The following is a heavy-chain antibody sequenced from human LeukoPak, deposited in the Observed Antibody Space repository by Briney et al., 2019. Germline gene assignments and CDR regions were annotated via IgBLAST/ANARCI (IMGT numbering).Heavy chain of an antibody. J-gene: IGHJ4*02. D-gene: IGHD3-10*01. CDR2: ISGSSGST. CDR3: ARDTYYGSGSYHPLGY. V-gene: IGHV3-23*01. Sequence: GGSLRLSCAASGFTFSSYGMSWVRQARGKGLEGVSAISGSSGSTYYADSVKGRFTISRDNSKNTLYLQMNSLRAEDTAVYYCARDTYYGSGSYHPLGYWGQGTLVTVSS. CDR1: GFTFSSYG.